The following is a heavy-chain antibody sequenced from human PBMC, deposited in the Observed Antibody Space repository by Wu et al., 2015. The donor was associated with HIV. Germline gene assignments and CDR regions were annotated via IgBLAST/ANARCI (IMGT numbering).Heavy chain of an antibody. CDR3: SRDTSMTSVIHAPDY. J-gene: IGHJ4*02. D-gene: IGHD4-11*01. CDR1: GYTFSSYG. CDR2: ISGYNGDT. V-gene: IGHV1-18*01. Sequence: QVQLVQSGAEVKKPGASVKVSCKASGYTFSSYGISWVRQAPGQGLEWMGWISGYNGDTNYAQKLQGRVTMTTDTSTNTAYMELRSLRSDDTAVYYCSRDTSMTSVIHAPDYWGQGTLVTVSS.